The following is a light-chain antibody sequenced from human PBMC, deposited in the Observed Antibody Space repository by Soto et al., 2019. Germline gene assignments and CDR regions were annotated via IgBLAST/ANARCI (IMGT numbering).Light chain of an antibody. Sequence: EIVMTQSPATLSVSPGERTTLSCRARQSVSSNLAWYQQKPGQAPRLLIYGASTRASGIPARFSGSGFGTEFTLTISSLQSEDFTVYYCQQYNNWPPTFGQGTKVDIK. J-gene: IGKJ1*01. CDR3: QQYNNWPPT. CDR2: GAS. CDR1: QSVSSN. V-gene: IGKV3-15*01.